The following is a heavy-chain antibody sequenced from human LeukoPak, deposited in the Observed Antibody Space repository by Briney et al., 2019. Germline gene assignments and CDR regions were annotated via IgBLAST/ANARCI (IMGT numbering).Heavy chain of an antibody. V-gene: IGHV4-31*03. CDR1: GGSISSGGYY. J-gene: IGHJ3*02. D-gene: IGHD6-25*01. CDR2: IYYSGST. Sequence: SETLSLTCTVSGGSISSGGYYWSWIRQHPGKGLVWIGYIYYSGSTYYNPSLKSRGIISVDTSKNQFSLKLSSVTAADTAVYYCARVRPDDAFDIWGQGTMVTVSS. CDR3: ARVRPDDAFDI.